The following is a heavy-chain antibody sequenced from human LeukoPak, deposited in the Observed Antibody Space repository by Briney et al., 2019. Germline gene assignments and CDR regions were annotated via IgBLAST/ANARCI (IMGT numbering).Heavy chain of an antibody. J-gene: IGHJ4*02. CDR1: GGTFSSYA. CDR3: ARDETGDPMAGY. V-gene: IGHV1-69*04. D-gene: IGHD7-27*01. Sequence: GSSVKVSCKASGGTFSSYAISWVRQAPGQGLEWMGRIIPIFGIANYAQKFQGRVTITADKSTSTAYMELSSLRSEDTAVYYCARDETGDPMAGYWGQGTLVTVSS. CDR2: IIPIFGIA.